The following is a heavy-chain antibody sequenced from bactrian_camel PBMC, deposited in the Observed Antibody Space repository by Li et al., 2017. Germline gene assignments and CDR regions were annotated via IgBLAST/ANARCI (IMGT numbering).Heavy chain of an antibody. Sequence: VQLVESGGGSVLSGGSLRLSCSASGYDLRRNCVGWFRQVPGKEREAVAAIDALGNPTYAAYVKGRFTFSRDNAENTLYLQLDSLKNEDTAMYYCAKAEYGGSSYNYWGQGTQVTVS. D-gene: IGHD6*01. CDR1: GYDLRRNC. J-gene: IGHJ4*01. CDR2: IDALGNP. V-gene: IGHV3S53*01. CDR3: AKAEYGGSSYNY.